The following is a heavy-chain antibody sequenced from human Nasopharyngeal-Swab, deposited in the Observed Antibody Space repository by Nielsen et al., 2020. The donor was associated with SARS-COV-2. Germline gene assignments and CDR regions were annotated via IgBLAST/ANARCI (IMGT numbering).Heavy chain of an antibody. Sequence: RQAPGKGLEWIGEINHSGSTNYNPSLKSRVTISVDTSKNQFSLKLSSVTAADTAVYYCARGSPPKNYYGSGSYSFGYYYYYYMDVWGKGTTVTVSS. V-gene: IGHV4-34*01. D-gene: IGHD3-10*01. CDR2: INHSGST. CDR3: ARGSPPKNYYGSGSYSFGYYYYYYMDV. J-gene: IGHJ6*03.